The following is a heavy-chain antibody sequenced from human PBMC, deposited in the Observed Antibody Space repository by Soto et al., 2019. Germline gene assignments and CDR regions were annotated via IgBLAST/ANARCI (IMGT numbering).Heavy chain of an antibody. CDR1: GDSINSSGYS. J-gene: IGHJ4*02. Sequence: QLQLQESGSGLVKASQTLSLTCAVSGDSINSSGYSWSWIRQPPGKGLEWIGYISHSGTTYYNPSLKSRLSISMDRSTNQFSLKLKSVSAADTAVYYCARAPHRIVVVTAIPSYFDYWGQGVLVTVSS. D-gene: IGHD2-21*02. CDR3: ARAPHRIVVVTAIPSYFDY. CDR2: ISHSGTT. V-gene: IGHV4-30-2*01.